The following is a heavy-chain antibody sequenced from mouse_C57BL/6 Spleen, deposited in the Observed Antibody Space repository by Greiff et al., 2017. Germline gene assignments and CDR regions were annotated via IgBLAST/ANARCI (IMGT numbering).Heavy chain of an antibody. J-gene: IGHJ4*01. CDR1: GYAFSSSW. V-gene: IGHV1-82*01. CDR2: IYPGDGDT. D-gene: IGHD2-2*01. CDR3: ARYPSMVRYAMDY. Sequence: QVQLQQSGPELVKPGASVKISCKASGYAFSSSWMNWVKQRPGKGLEWIGRIYPGDGDTNYNGKFKGKATLTADKSSSTAYMQLSSLTSEDSAVYFCARYPSMVRYAMDYWGQGTSVTVSS.